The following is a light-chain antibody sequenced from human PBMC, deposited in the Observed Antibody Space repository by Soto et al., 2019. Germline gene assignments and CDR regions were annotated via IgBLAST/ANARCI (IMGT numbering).Light chain of an antibody. Sequence: IQLTQSPSSLSASVGDRVIITCRASQGISSYLAWYQQKPRKAPKLLIYAASTLQSGVPLRFSGSGSATDFALTISSLQPEDFATYYCQQLNTYPPTFGQGTKVEI. CDR2: AAS. V-gene: IGKV1-9*01. CDR3: QQLNTYPPT. J-gene: IGKJ1*01. CDR1: QGISSY.